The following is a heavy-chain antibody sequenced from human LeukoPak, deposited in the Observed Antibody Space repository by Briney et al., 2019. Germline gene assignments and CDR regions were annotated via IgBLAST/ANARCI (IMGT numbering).Heavy chain of an antibody. Sequence: SETLSLTCTVSGGSVNSYYWSWIRQPPGNGLEWIGCVYYSGSTNYNPSLKSRVTIPVDTSKNQFSLNLTSVTAADTAVYYCARGWCGGNYWYFDLWGRGTLVTVSS. CDR1: GGSVNSYY. CDR2: VYYSGST. CDR3: ARGWCGGNYWYFDL. V-gene: IGHV4-59*02. D-gene: IGHD4-23*01. J-gene: IGHJ2*01.